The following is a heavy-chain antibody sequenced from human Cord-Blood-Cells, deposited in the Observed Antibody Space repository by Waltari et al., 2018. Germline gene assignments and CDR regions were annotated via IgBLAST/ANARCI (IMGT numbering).Heavy chain of an antibody. J-gene: IGHJ3*02. CDR2: IYYSGST. V-gene: IGHV4-31*03. CDR3: SSAYYYGSGSYAFDI. CDR1: GSSISSGGSY. D-gene: IGHD3-10*01. Sequence: QVQLQESGPGLVQPSQTLSLTGPVSGSSISSGGSYWSWFRQLPGKGLEWIGYIYYSGSTYYNPSLKSRVTISVDPSKNQFSLKLSSVTAADTAVYYCSSAYYYGSGSYAFDIWGQGTMVTVSS.